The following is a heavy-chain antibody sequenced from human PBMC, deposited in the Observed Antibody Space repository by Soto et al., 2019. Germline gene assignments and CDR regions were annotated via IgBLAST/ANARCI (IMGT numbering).Heavy chain of an antibody. J-gene: IGHJ4*02. CDR1: GFTFRNYD. D-gene: IGHD3-10*01. Sequence: EVQLLESGGGLVQPGGSLRLTCVASGFTFRNYDMRWVRQAPGKGLEWFSGISGSGGVTYYADSVKGRFTISRDNSKNTLYLQMNSLRANDTAVYYCAKDRQFRSYYESAGHYNNWGQGTLVTVSS. V-gene: IGHV3-23*01. CDR2: ISGSGGVT. CDR3: AKDRQFRSYYESAGHYNN.